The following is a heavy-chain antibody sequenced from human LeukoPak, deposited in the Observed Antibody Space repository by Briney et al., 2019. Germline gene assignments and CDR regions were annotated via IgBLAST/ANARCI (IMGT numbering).Heavy chain of an antibody. CDR3: ASQDAAGYYFDY. CDR1: GGSITGYC. D-gene: IGHD6-25*01. V-gene: IGHV4-59*01. Sequence: PSETLSLTCTVSGGSITGYCWSWIRQPPEKGLEWIGYIYYTGSTNHNPSLKSRITISVDTSKNQFSLKLSSVTAADTAVYYCASQDAAGYYFDYWGQGTLVTVPS. CDR2: IYYTGST. J-gene: IGHJ4*02.